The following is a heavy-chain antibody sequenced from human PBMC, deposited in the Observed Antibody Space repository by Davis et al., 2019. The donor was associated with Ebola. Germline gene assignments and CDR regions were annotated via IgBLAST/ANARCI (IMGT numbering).Heavy chain of an antibody. CDR3: ASFPLMVQGVWGNWFDP. D-gene: IGHD3-10*01. CDR2: ISAYNGNT. V-gene: IGHV1-18*01. J-gene: IGHJ5*02. Sequence: ASVKVSCKASGYTFTSYGISWVRQAPGQGLEWMGWISAYNGNTNYAQKLQGRVTMTTDTSTSTAYMELRSPRSDDTAVYYCASFPLMVQGVWGNWFDPWGQGTLVTVSS. CDR1: GYTFTSYG.